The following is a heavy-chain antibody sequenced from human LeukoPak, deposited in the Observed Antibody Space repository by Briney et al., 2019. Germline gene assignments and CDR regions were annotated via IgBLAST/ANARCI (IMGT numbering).Heavy chain of an antibody. V-gene: IGHV1-46*01. D-gene: IGHD1-1*01. CDR2: FDPSAGGA. CDR1: GYTFTSYY. Sequence: ASVKVSCKASGYTFTSYYIHWVRQAPGQGLEWMGIFDPSAGGASYAQKFQGRVSMTRDMSTSTVYMELSSLRSEDTAVYYCARDRVPGTRDAFDIWGQGTMVTVSS. J-gene: IGHJ3*02. CDR3: ARDRVPGTRDAFDI.